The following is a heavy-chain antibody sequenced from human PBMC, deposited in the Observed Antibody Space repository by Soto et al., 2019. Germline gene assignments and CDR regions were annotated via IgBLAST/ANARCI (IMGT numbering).Heavy chain of an antibody. CDR3: ARDLSGGNYYSPGLDV. Sequence: PGGSLRLSCAVSGFTFSDFDMSWVRQAPGKGLEWVSSITSNSVYVYYADSLKGRFTISRDNAKSSLYLQMNSLRADDTAVYYCARDLSGGNYYSPGLDVWGQGTTVTVSS. V-gene: IGHV3-21*01. CDR1: GFTFSDFD. J-gene: IGHJ6*02. D-gene: IGHD1-26*01. CDR2: ITSNSVYV.